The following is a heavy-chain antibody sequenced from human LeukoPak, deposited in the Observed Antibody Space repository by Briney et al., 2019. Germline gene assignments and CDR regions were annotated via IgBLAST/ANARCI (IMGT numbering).Heavy chain of an antibody. V-gene: IGHV1-69*04. D-gene: IGHD4-17*01. CDR3: ARDLLVPEVEYGDYGGPPQWLASPINRNNYYYYYGMDV. J-gene: IGHJ6*02. Sequence: GASVKVSCEASGGTFSSYTISWVRQAPGQGLEWMGRIIPILGIANYAQKFQGRVTITADKSTSTAYMELSSLRSEDTAVYYCARDLLVPEVEYGDYGGPPQWLASPINRNNYYYYYGMDVWGQGTTVTVSS. CDR1: GGTFSSYT. CDR2: IIPILGIA.